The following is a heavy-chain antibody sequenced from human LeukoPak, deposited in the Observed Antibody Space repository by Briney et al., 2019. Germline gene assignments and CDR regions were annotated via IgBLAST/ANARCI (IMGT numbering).Heavy chain of an antibody. CDR1: GFTFSRTS. CDR3: ARDPPYYYDSSGYYPYY. V-gene: IGHV3-30-3*01. CDR2: ISFDGGTK. J-gene: IGHJ4*02. Sequence: PGGSLRLSCAASGFTFSRTSMHWVRQPPGKGLEWVAVISFDGGTKYYADSVKGRFTISRDNSKNTLYLQMNSLRAEDTAVYYCARDPPYYYDSSGYYPYYWGQGTLVTVSS. D-gene: IGHD3-22*01.